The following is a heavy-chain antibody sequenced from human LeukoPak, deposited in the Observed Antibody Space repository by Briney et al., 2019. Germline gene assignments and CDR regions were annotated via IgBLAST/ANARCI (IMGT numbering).Heavy chain of an antibody. Sequence: ASVKVSCKASGYTFTSYGIGWMRQAPGQGLEWMGWISAYNGNTNYAQKVQGRVTMTTDTSTSTAYMELRSLRSDDTAVYYCARDSSTTYYYDGSGYYNWFDPWGQGTLVTVSS. J-gene: IGHJ5*02. CDR3: ARDSSTTYYYDGSGYYNWFDP. D-gene: IGHD3-22*01. CDR1: GYTFTSYG. CDR2: ISAYNGNT. V-gene: IGHV1-18*01.